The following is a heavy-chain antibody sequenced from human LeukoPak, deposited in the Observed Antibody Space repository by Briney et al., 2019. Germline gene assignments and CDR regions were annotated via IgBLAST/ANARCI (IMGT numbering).Heavy chain of an antibody. J-gene: IGHJ4*02. V-gene: IGHV3-48*03. D-gene: IGHD6-19*01. Sequence: PGGSLRLSCAASGFSFKSYAMNWVRQAPGKGLEWVSYISSSGSTIYYADSVKGRFTISRDNAKNSLYLQMNSLRAEDTAVYYCARDSAVAGDYWGQGTLVTVSS. CDR1: GFSFKSYA. CDR2: ISSSGSTI. CDR3: ARDSAVAGDY.